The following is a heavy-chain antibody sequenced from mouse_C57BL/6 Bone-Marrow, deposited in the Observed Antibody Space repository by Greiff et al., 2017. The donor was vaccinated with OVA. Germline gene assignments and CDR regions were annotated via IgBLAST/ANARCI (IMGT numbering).Heavy chain of an antibody. D-gene: IGHD4-1*01. CDR1: GYTFTSYG. J-gene: IGHJ3*01. CDR3: ARSLGRGFAH. V-gene: IGHV1-81*01. CDR2: IYPRSGNT. Sequence: VQLQQSGAELARPGASVKLSCKASGYTFTSYGISWVKQRPGQGLEWIGEIYPRSGNTYYNEKFKGKATLTADKSSSTAYMELRSLTSEDSAVSFFARSLGRGFAHWGQGTLVTVSA.